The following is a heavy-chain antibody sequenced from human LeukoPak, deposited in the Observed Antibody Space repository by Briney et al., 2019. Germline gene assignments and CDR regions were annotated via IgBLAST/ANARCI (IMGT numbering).Heavy chain of an antibody. Sequence: SVKVSCKASGGTFSSYAISWVRQAPGQGLEWMGGIIPIFGTANYAQKFQGRVTITADESTSTAYMELSSLRSEDTAVYYCARVPTYYYDSSGYYYFDYWGQGTLVTVSS. J-gene: IGHJ4*02. D-gene: IGHD3-22*01. CDR2: IIPIFGTA. CDR3: ARVPTYYYDSSGYYYFDY. CDR1: GGTFSSYA. V-gene: IGHV1-69*01.